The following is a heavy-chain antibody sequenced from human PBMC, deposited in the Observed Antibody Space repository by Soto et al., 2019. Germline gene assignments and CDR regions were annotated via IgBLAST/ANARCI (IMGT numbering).Heavy chain of an antibody. CDR3: AKPRGPRWELLGGFDY. J-gene: IGHJ4*02. CDR2: ISGSGGTT. Sequence: EVQVLESGGGLVQPGESLRLSCAASGFTFINYAMSWVRQAPGKGLEWVSSISGSGGTTYYADSVKGRFTISRDNSKNSRYMQLNSLRVEDTGLFYCAKPRGPRWELLGGFDYWGQGILVTVSS. D-gene: IGHD1-26*01. V-gene: IGHV3-23*01. CDR1: GFTFINYA.